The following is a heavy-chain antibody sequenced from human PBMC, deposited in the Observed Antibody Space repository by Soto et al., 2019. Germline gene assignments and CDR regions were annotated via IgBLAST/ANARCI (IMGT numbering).Heavy chain of an antibody. CDR2: ISYDGSNK. J-gene: IGHJ4*02. V-gene: IGHV3-30-3*01. CDR1: GFTFSSYA. D-gene: IGHD3-3*01. Sequence: SLRLSCAASGFTFSSYAMHWVRQAPGKGLEWVAVISYDGSNKYYADSVKGRFTISRDNSKNTLYLQMNSLRAEDTAVYYCARSPWSGYSIYTLYYFDYWGQGTLVTVSS. CDR3: ARSPWSGYSIYTLYYFDY.